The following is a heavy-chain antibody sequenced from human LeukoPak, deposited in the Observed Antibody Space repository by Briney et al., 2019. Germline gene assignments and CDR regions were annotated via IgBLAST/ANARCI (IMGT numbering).Heavy chain of an antibody. D-gene: IGHD2-2*01. CDR3: SRGGGRYCSSTSCTYFDY. CDR1: GYTFTSYG. J-gene: IGHJ4*02. V-gene: IGHV1-18*01. Sequence: ASVKVSCKASGYTFTSYGISWVRQAPGQGLEWMGWISAYNGNTNYAQKLQGRVTMTTDTSTSTAYMELRSLRSDDTAVYYCSRGGGRYCSSTSCTYFDYWGQGTLLTVSS. CDR2: ISAYNGNT.